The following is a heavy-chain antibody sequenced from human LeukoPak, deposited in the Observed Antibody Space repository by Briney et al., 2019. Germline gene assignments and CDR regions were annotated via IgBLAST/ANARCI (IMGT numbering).Heavy chain of an antibody. D-gene: IGHD3-22*01. CDR2: IYYSGST. Sequence: SETLSLTCTVSGDSISSYYWSWIRQPPGKGLEWVGYIYYSGSTNYNPSLKSRVTISVDTSKNQFSLKLSSVTAADTAVYYCARDPQYYYDSSGYLGWYFDLWGRGTLVTVSS. CDR1: GDSISSYY. J-gene: IGHJ2*01. V-gene: IGHV4-59*01. CDR3: ARDPQYYYDSSGYLGWYFDL.